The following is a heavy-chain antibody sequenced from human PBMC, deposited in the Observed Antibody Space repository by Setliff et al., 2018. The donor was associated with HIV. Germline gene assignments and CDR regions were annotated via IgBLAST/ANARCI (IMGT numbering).Heavy chain of an antibody. V-gene: IGHV1-69*05. CDR1: GGTFSSYA. J-gene: IGHJ1*01. CDR3: ARFPHEREPKT. Sequence: GASVKVSCKASGGTFSSYAISWVRQAPGQGLEWMGGIIPIFGTANYAQKFQGRVTITRDTSANTAYMELSSLRSEDTAVYYCARFPHEREPKTWGQGTLVTVSS. CDR2: IIPIFGTA. D-gene: IGHD1-1*01.